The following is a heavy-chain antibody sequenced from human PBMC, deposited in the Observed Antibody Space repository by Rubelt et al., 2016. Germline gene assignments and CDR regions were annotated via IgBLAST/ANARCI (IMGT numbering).Heavy chain of an antibody. CDR2: ITDAGDT. CDR1: VGTFSDYS. J-gene: IGHJ3*02. CDR3: ARAWGTRSLLRGAIDI. D-gene: IGHD3-3*01. V-gene: IGHV4-34*01. Sequence: QVQLQQRGAGLLKPSETLSLTCAVYVGTFSDYSWTWIRKLPGKGLEWIGEITDAGDTTYNPSLKSRVTMSVDTSKNQFSLKLTAVTDADTAVCYCARAWGTRSLLRGAIDIWGQGTTVTVSS.